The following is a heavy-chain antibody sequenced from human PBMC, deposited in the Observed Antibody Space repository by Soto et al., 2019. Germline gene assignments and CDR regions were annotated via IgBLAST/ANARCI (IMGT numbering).Heavy chain of an antibody. V-gene: IGHV3-72*01. D-gene: IGHD2-2*01. CDR1: GFIFSDHY. J-gene: IGHJ6*02. CDR2: SRNKANSYTT. Sequence: EVQLVESGGGLVQPGGSLRLSCAASGFIFSDHYMDWVRQAPGKGLEWVGRSRNKANSYTTDYAASVKGRFTVSRDHSKNSLYLQMNSLKTEDTAVYYCTSVVIASRAGGLDVWGQGTTVTVSS. CDR3: TSVVIASRAGGLDV.